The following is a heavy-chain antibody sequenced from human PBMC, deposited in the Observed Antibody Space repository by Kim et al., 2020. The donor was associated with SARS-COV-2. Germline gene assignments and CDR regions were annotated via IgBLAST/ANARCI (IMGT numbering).Heavy chain of an antibody. Sequence: AGSVKGRFTISRDNAKNSLYLQMNSLRAEDTAVYYCARYYGSGSYSWFDPWGQGTLVTVSS. D-gene: IGHD3-10*01. V-gene: IGHV3-48*03. J-gene: IGHJ5*02. CDR3: ARYYGSGSYSWFDP.